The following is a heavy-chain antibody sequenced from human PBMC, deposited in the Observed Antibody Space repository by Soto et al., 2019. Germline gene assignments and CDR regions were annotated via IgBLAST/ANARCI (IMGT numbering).Heavy chain of an antibody. CDR1: GGSISSSSYY. CDR2: IYYSGST. CDR3: ASSSSWFTYGMDV. J-gene: IGHJ6*02. D-gene: IGHD6-13*01. Sequence: SETLSLTCTVSGGSISSSSYYWGWIRQPPGKGLEWIGSIYYSGSTYYNPSLKSRVTISVDTSKNQFSLKLSSVTAADTAVYYCASSSSWFTYGMDVWGQGTTVTVS. V-gene: IGHV4-39*01.